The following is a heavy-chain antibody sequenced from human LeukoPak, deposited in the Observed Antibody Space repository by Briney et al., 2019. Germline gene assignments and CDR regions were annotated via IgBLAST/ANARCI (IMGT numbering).Heavy chain of an antibody. V-gene: IGHV3-7*01. CDR1: GFTFSSYW. CDR2: IKQDGSEK. D-gene: IGHD1-26*01. Sequence: QPGGSLRLSCAASGFTFSSYWMSWVRQAPGKGLEWVAKIKQDGSEKYYVDFVKGRFTISRDNAKNSLYLQMNSLRAEDTAVYYCAREGGSYYSNWFDPWGQGTLVTVSS. CDR3: AREGGSYYSNWFDP. J-gene: IGHJ5*02.